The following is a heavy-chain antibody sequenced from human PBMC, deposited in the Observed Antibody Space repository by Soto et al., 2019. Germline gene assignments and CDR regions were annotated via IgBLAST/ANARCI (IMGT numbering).Heavy chain of an antibody. CDR1: GFSLNTRGVG. CDR3: AHRSGDLLTGHYYFDY. J-gene: IGHJ4*02. V-gene: IGHV2-5*02. Sequence: QITLKESGPTLVKPTQTLTLTCTFSGFSLNTRGVGVGWIRQPPGKALEWLALIPWDGEKRYRPSLKSRLTITKDTSENQVVLTMTNMDLGDTATYYCAHRSGDLLTGHYYFDYWGQGTLVTVSS. D-gene: IGHD3-9*01. CDR2: IPWDGEK.